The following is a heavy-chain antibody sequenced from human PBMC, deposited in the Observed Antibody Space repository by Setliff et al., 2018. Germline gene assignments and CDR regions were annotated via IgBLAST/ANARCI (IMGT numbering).Heavy chain of an antibody. CDR3: VREDLYEGAFDM. CDR2: INTDVSST. D-gene: IGHD2-8*01. V-gene: IGHV3-74*01. Sequence: GGSLRLSCAASGFSFSIYWMHWVRQAPGKGLVWVSRINTDVSSTTYADSMKGRFTISRDNAKNMLYLQMNSLRAEDTAVYYCVREDLYEGAFDMWGQGTVVTVSS. J-gene: IGHJ3*02. CDR1: GFSFSIYW.